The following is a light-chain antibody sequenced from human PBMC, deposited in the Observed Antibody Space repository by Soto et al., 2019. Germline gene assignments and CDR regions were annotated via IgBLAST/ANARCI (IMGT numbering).Light chain of an antibody. V-gene: IGKV1-5*01. Sequence: DIXXTQXXXTLPSXXGDXVTITCRASQSISNWLAWYQQKPGTAPKLLIYHASTLESGVPSRFSGSGSGTEFTLTISSLQPDDFATYYCQQYMSYSFGQGTNVDI. CDR2: HAS. CDR1: QSISNW. CDR3: QQYMSYS. J-gene: IGKJ1*01.